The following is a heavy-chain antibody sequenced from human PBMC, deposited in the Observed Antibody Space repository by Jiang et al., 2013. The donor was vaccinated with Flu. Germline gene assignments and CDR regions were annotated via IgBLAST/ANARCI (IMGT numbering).Heavy chain of an antibody. CDR3: ARHDYDSSGYYQFDF. CDR2: VYSSGST. J-gene: IGHJ4*02. CDR1: GGSIRSSPYY. D-gene: IGHD3-22*01. Sequence: GLVKPSETLSLTCTVSGGSIRSSPYYWGWIRQPPGKGLEWIGSVYSSGSTSYNPSLKSRVTISVDTSKNHFSLKLSSLAAADTAVYYCARHDYDSSGYYQFDFWGQGTLVTVSS. V-gene: IGHV4-39*01.